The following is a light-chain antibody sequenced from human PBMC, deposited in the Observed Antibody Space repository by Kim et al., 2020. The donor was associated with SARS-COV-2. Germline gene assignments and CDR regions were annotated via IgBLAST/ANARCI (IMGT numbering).Light chain of an antibody. Sequence: SYELTQPPSVSVSPGQTASITCSGDKLGHKYVCWYQQKPGQSPVLVIYQDSKRPSGIPERFSGSNSGNTATLTISGTQAMDEADYYCQAWDSSTQIFGTGTQLTVL. CDR1: KLGHKY. CDR3: QAWDSSTQI. J-gene: IGLJ1*01. CDR2: QDS. V-gene: IGLV3-1*01.